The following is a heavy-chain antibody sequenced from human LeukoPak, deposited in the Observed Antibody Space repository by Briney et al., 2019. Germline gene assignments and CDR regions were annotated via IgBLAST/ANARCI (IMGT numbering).Heavy chain of an antibody. J-gene: IGHJ4*02. CDR2: ISSSSSYI. D-gene: IGHD1-26*01. CDR1: GFTFSSYS. V-gene: IGHV3-21*01. Sequence: GGSLRFSCAASGFTFSSYSMNWVRQAPGKGLEWVSSISSSSSYIYYADSVKGRFTISRDNAKNSLYLQMNSLRAEDTAVYYCARPGRRGSYSDFDYWGQGTLVTVSS. CDR3: ARPGRRGSYSDFDY.